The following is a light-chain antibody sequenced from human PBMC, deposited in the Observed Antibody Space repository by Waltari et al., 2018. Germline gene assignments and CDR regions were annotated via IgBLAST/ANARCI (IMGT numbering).Light chain of an antibody. CDR2: AAS. CDR1: QAISSY. V-gene: IGKV1-39*01. Sequence: DIQMTQSPSSLSASVGDRVTITCRASQAISSYLNWYQQKPGKAPNLLIYAASSLQSGVPSRFSCSGSGTDFTLTISSLQPEDFATYYCQQSYSTPTWTFGQGTKVETK. J-gene: IGKJ1*01. CDR3: QQSYSTPTWT.